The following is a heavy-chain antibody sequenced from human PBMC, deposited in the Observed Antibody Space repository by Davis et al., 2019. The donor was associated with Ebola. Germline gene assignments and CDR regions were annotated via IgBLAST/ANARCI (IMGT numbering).Heavy chain of an antibody. Sequence: PGGSLRLSCAASGFTFSDYYMSWIRQAPGKGLEWVSYISSSGSTIYYADSVKGRFTISRDNAKNSLYLQMNSLRAEDTAVYYCARRSTSYGDYNWFDPWGQGTLVTVSS. CDR2: ISSSGSTI. J-gene: IGHJ5*02. CDR3: ARRSTSYGDYNWFDP. CDR1: GFTFSDYY. D-gene: IGHD4-17*01. V-gene: IGHV3-11*01.